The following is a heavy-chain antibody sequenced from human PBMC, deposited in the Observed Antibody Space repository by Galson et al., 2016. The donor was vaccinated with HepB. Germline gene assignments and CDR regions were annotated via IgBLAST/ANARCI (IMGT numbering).Heavy chain of an antibody. CDR3: EGYSDPFDI. CDR2: ISWDGRSP. J-gene: IGHJ3*02. CDR1: GFTFDDYT. D-gene: IGHD3-22*01. Sequence: SLRLSCAASGFTFDDYTMHWVRQSPGKGLEWVSLISWDGRSPSYADSVKGRFTISRDTSKNTLYLQMNNLRAEDTAIYYCEGYSDPFDIWGQGTMVTVSS. V-gene: IGHV3-43*01.